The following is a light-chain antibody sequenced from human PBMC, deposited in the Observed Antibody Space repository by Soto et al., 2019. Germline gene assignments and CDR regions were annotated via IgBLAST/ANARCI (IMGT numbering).Light chain of an antibody. CDR3: QQCYTTVIT. Sequence: DIQMTQSPSSLSASVGDRVTITCRASRTVYSYLNWYQQKPGKAPKLLIYGASNLQSGVSSRFSGSGSGTDFTLTISSLQPEDFASYYCQQCYTTVITFGQGTRLDIK. CDR1: RTVYSY. CDR2: GAS. V-gene: IGKV1-39*01. J-gene: IGKJ5*01.